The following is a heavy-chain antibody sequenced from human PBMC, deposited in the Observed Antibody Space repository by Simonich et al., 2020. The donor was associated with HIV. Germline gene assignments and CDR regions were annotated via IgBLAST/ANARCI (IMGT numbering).Heavy chain of an antibody. D-gene: IGHD6-19*01. J-gene: IGHJ4*02. V-gene: IGHV3-33*01. CDR3: ARLTAVTGALDY. CDR2: IWYDGSNK. Sequence: QVQLVESGGGVVQPGRSLRLSCAASGFTFSSYGMPWVRQAPGKGLGWVAGIWYDGSNKYYADSVKGRFTISRDNSKNTLYLQMNSLRADDTAVYYCARLTAVTGALDYWGQGTLVTVSS. CDR1: GFTFSSYG.